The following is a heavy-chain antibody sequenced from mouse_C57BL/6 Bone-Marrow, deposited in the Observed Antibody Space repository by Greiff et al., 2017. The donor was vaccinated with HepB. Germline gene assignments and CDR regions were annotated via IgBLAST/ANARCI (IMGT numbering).Heavy chain of an antibody. CDR1: GYTFTSYG. CDR2: IYPRSGNT. CDR3: ARKTENWYFDV. V-gene: IGHV1-81*01. Sequence: VKLVESGAELARPGASVKLSCKASGYTFTSYGISWVKQRTGQGLEWIGEIYPRSGNTYYNEKFKGKATLTADKSSSTAYMELRSLTSEDSAVYFCARKTENWYFDVWGTGTTVTVSS. J-gene: IGHJ1*03.